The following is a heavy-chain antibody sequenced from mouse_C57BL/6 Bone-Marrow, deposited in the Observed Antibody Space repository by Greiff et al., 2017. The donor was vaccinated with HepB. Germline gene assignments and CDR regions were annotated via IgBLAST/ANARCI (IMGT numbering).Heavy chain of an antibody. CDR2: IDPETGGT. V-gene: IGHV1-15*01. CDR1: GYTFTDYE. CDR3: TPAHGFAY. Sequence: QVQLQHSGAELVRPGASVTLSCKASGYTFTDYEMHWVKQTPVHGLEWIGAIDPETGGTAYNQKFKGKAILTADKSSSTAYMELRSLTSEDSAVYYCTPAHGFAYWGQGTLVTVSA. J-gene: IGHJ3*01.